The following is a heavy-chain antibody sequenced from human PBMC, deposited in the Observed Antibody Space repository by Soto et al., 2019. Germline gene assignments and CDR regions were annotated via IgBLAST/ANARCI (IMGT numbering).Heavy chain of an antibody. CDR3: TRPSQDCGGDCYFDY. V-gene: IGHV3-73*01. Sequence: GGSLRLSCAASGFTFSGSAMHWVRQASGKGLEWVGRIRSKANRYATAYAATVKGRFTISRDDSKNTAYLQMNSLKTEDTAVYYCTRPSQDCGGDCYFDYWGQGTLVTVSS. CDR1: GFTFSGSA. CDR2: IRSKANRYAT. D-gene: IGHD2-21*02. J-gene: IGHJ4*02.